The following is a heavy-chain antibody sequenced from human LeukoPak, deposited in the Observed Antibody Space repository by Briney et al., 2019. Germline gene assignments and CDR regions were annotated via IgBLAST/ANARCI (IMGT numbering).Heavy chain of an antibody. CDR3: ASGSGWYSPDY. J-gene: IGHJ4*02. V-gene: IGHV1-2*02. D-gene: IGHD6-19*01. Sequence: ASVKVSCKASGYTFTDYYMHWVRQAPGQGLEWMGWINPKSGGRSYAQRFQGRVTMTRDTSISTAYMELSRLRSDDTAVYYCASGSGWYSPDYWGQGTLVTVSS. CDR2: INPKSGGR. CDR1: GYTFTDYY.